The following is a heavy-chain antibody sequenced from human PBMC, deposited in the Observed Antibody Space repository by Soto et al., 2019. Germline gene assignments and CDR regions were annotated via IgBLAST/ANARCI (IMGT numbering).Heavy chain of an antibody. V-gene: IGHV4-39*01. Sequence: SETLSLTCTVSTDSSSFTNSYWGWIRQPPGKGLQWIGSSSYNGGTLYNLSLKGRVVISFDTSKKQSSLQVTSVTAADTAVYFCARHRIEVVWRGFDFWGQGSPVTVSS. CDR3: ARHRIEVVWRGFDF. J-gene: IGHJ4*02. CDR2: SSYNGGT. D-gene: IGHD3-10*01. CDR1: TDSSSFTNSY.